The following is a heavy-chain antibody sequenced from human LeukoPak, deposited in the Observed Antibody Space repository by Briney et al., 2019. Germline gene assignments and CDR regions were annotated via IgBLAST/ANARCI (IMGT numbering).Heavy chain of an antibody. J-gene: IGHJ3*02. CDR3: ARAKRNGFDI. CDR2: IRSSSSTI. CDR1: GFTFSNYS. Sequence: PGGSLRLSCEASGFTFSNYSMNWVRQAPGKGLEWVSYIRSSSSTIYYADSVKGRFTISRDNAKNSLYLQMNSLRAEDTAVYYCARAKRNGFDIRGQGTMVTVSS. V-gene: IGHV3-48*01.